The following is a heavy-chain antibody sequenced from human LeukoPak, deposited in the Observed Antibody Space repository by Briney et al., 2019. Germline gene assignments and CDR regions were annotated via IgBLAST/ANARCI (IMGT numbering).Heavy chain of an antibody. CDR3: ARARGNTYGYFEY. CDR1: GLTLSGYW. D-gene: IGHD5-18*01. J-gene: IGHJ4*02. CDR2: INGDASST. Sequence: GGYLRLSCAASGLTLSGYWMHWGRQAPGKGMVWVSRINGDASSTSYADSVKGRFTISRDNAKSTLYLQMNSLRVEDTAVYYCARARGNTYGYFEYWGQGTLVTVSS. V-gene: IGHV3-74*01.